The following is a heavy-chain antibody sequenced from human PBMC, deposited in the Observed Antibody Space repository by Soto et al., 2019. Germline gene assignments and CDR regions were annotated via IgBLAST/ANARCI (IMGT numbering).Heavy chain of an antibody. D-gene: IGHD3-10*01. V-gene: IGHV1-69*01. Sequence: QVSLVQSGSEVKKSGSSVKVSCKAPGGTLISYAISWVRQVPGHGLEWLGEFIPIFGTTNHPQKFQGRVTITADESTTTGYMELDSLTHEDTAVYYCATGAVRVLTMTDYHYAMNDWGQGTTVIVSS. CDR2: FIPIFGTT. CDR3: ATGAVRVLTMTDYHYAMND. J-gene: IGHJ6*02. CDR1: GGTLISYA.